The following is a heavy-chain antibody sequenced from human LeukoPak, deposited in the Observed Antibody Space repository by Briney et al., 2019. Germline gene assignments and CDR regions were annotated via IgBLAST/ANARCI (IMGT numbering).Heavy chain of an antibody. CDR2: INCDGGSP. D-gene: IGHD3-22*01. CDR3: WRHFSGYPPGGIDY. CDR1: GYTFTSGY. V-gene: IGHV1-46*01. J-gene: IGHJ4*02. Sequence: RASVNVSCQASGYTFTSGYIHWVPQAPGQGVEWMGIINCDGGSPDYPPPFQGGVTMTTEPSTSKVYMELSSLPSEVTAVFYCWRHFSGYPPGGIDYWGQGTLVIVSS.